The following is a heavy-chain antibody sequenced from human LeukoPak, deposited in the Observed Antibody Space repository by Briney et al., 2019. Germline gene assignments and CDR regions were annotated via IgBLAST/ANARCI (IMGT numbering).Heavy chain of an antibody. V-gene: IGHV3-23*01. CDR3: AAAGFDY. CDR2: ISDSGGRT. Sequence: PGGSLRLSCAVSGITLSNYGMSWVRQAPGKGLEWVAGISDSGGRTNYADSVKGRFTISRDNAKKSLHLQMNSLRAEDTAVYYCAAAGFDYWGQGTLVTVSS. CDR1: GITLSNYG. J-gene: IGHJ4*02.